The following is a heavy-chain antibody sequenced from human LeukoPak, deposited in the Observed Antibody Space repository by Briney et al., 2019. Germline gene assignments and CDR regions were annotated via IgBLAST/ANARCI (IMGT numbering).Heavy chain of an antibody. CDR1: GGSISSSSYY. V-gene: IGHV4-39*07. CDR3: ARGRGSSWYYFDS. Sequence: SETLSLTCTVSGGSISSSSYYWGWIRQPPGKGLEWIGSIYYSGSTYYNPSLKSRVTMTVDTSKNQFSLNLSSVTAADTAVYYCARGRGSSWYYFDSWGQGTLVTVSS. D-gene: IGHD6-13*01. J-gene: IGHJ4*02. CDR2: IYYSGST.